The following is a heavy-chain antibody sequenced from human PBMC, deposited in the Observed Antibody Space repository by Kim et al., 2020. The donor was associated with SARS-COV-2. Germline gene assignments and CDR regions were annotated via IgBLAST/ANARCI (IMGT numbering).Heavy chain of an antibody. Sequence: SETLSLTCTVSGGSISSGGYYWSWIRQHPGKGLEWIGYIYYSGSTYYNPSLKSRVTISVDTSKNQFSLKLSSVTAADTAVYYCARGYYDSSGWVWFDPWGQGTLVTVSS. CDR1: GGSISSGGYY. CDR3: ARGYYDSSGWVWFDP. CDR2: IYYSGST. D-gene: IGHD3-22*01. V-gene: IGHV4-31*03. J-gene: IGHJ5*02.